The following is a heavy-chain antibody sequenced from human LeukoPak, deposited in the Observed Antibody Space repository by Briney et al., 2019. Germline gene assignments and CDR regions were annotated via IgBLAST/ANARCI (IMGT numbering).Heavy chain of an antibody. V-gene: IGHV3-23*01. D-gene: IGHD4-23*01. CDR3: AKDLAVVSPDGDY. Sequence: PGGSLRLSCAAFGFTFSSYAMSWVRQAPGKGLEWVSSISGSAGSAFFADSVKGRFTISRDNSKNTLYLQMNSLRAEDTAVYYCAKDLAVVSPDGDYWGQGTLVTVSS. CDR2: ISGSAGSA. CDR1: GFTFSSYA. J-gene: IGHJ4*02.